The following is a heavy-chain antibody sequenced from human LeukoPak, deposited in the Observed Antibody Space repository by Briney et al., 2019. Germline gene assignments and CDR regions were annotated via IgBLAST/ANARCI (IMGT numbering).Heavy chain of an antibody. CDR2: IYYTGST. V-gene: IGHV4-39*01. D-gene: IGHD1-20*01. CDR3: ARLDNWNGYYFDY. J-gene: IGHJ4*02. Sequence: SETLSLTCTVSGGSISSSSHFWGWIRQPPGKGLEWIGSIYYTGSTYHNSSLKSRLTISVDTSKNQFSLKLSSVTAADTAVFYGARLDNWNGYYFDYWGQGTLVTDSS. CDR1: GGSISSSSHF.